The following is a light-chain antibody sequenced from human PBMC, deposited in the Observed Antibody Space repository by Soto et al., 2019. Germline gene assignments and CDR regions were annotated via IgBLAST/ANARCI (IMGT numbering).Light chain of an antibody. Sequence: QSAPTQPASVSGSPGQSITISCTGTRNDVGGYHYVSWYQQHPGKAPTLLIYDVSDRPSGVSNRFSGSKSGYTASLTISGLQAEDEADYFCSSYTSSSTRVFGGGTKLTVL. CDR3: SSYTSSSTRV. V-gene: IGLV2-14*03. J-gene: IGLJ3*02. CDR2: DVS. CDR1: RNDVGGYHY.